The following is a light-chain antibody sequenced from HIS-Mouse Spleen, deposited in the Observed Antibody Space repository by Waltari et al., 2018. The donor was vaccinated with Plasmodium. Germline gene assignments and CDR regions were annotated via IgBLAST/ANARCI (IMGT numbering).Light chain of an antibody. CDR2: DDS. Sequence: SYVLTQPPSVSVAPGQTARITCGENNIGSKSVHWYQQKPGQAPVLVVYDDSDRPSGIPEGFSGSNSGNTATLTISRVEAGDEADYYCQVWDSSSDHWVFGGGTKLTVL. CDR3: QVWDSSSDHWV. J-gene: IGLJ3*02. CDR1: NIGSKS. V-gene: IGLV3-21*02.